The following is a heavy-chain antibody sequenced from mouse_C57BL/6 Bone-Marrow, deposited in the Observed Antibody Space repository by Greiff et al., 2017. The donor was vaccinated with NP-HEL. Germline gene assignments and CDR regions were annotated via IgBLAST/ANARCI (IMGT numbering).Heavy chain of an antibody. D-gene: IGHD2-14*01. Sequence: QVQLQQSGAELVRPGTSVKMSCKASGYTFTNYWIGWAKQRPGHGLEWIGDIYPGGGYTNYNEKFKGKATLTADKSSSTAYMQFSSLTSEDSAIYYCARSRGNYFDYWGQGTTLTVSS. V-gene: IGHV1-63*01. J-gene: IGHJ2*01. CDR2: IYPGGGYT. CDR3: ARSRGNYFDY. CDR1: GYTFTNYW.